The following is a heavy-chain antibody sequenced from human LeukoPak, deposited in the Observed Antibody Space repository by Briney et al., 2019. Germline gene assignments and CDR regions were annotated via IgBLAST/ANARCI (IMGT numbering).Heavy chain of an antibody. CDR1: GYTFTSYD. Sequence: ASVKVSCKASGYTFTSYDINWVRQATGQGLERMGWINPNSGNTGYAQKFQGRITMTRNTSISAAYMELSSLRSEDTAVYYCATFSSSSLGYWGQGTLVTVSS. CDR2: INPNSGNT. D-gene: IGHD6-6*01. J-gene: IGHJ4*02. V-gene: IGHV1-8*01. CDR3: ATFSSSSLGY.